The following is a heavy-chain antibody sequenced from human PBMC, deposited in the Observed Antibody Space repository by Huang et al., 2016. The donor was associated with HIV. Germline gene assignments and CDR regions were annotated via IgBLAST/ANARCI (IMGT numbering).Heavy chain of an antibody. CDR2: IYYSGST. V-gene: IGHV4-39*01. J-gene: IGHJ4*02. Sequence: QLQLQESGPGLVKPSETLSLTCTVSGGSIRSDNYYWGWIRQPPGKGLEWIGGIYYSGSTYYNPSLKSRVTITVDTSKNQFSLKMRSGTAADTAVYYCARLPGSITMIRGVITDPYWGQGTLVTVSS. CDR1: GGSIRSDNYY. CDR3: ARLPGSITMIRGVITDPY. D-gene: IGHD3-10*01.